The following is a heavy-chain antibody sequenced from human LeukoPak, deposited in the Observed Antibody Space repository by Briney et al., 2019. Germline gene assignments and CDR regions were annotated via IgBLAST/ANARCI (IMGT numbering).Heavy chain of an antibody. CDR3: AKTGIQLWSTSYYYYMDV. D-gene: IGHD5-18*01. CDR2: IRYDGSDK. V-gene: IGHV3-30*02. Sequence: GGSLRLSCAASGFTFSSYGMHWVRQAPGKGLQWVTFIRYDGSDKYYADSVKGRFTISRDNSKNTLYLQMNSLRAEDTAVYYCAKTGIQLWSTSYYYYMDVSGKGTTVTDSS. J-gene: IGHJ6*03. CDR1: GFTFSSYG.